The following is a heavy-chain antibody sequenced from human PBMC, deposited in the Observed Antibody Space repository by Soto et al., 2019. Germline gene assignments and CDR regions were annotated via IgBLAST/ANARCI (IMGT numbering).Heavy chain of an antibody. J-gene: IGHJ6*02. CDR1: GYRLTNYW. Sequence: GESLKISCKGSGYRLTNYWIGWVRQMPGKGLEWMGIIYPGDSDTRYSPSFQGQVTISADKSISTAYLQWSSLKASDTAMYYCTTSATGDYYYYAMDVWGQGTTAPVS. D-gene: IGHD7-27*01. CDR2: IYPGDSDT. V-gene: IGHV5-51*01. CDR3: TTSATGDYYYYAMDV.